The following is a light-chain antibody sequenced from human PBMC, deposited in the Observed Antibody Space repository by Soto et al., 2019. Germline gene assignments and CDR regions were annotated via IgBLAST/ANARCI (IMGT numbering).Light chain of an antibody. Sequence: DIQMTQSPSSLSASVGDRVTITCRASQYIGSSLNWYQQKPGKAPELLIYAASNVLGVVPSRLSGSGSGTDFTLTISSLQPEDLATYYCQQSYSNPPITVGQGTRLEIK. V-gene: IGKV1-39*01. CDR1: QYIGSS. CDR2: AAS. J-gene: IGKJ5*01. CDR3: QQSYSNPPIT.